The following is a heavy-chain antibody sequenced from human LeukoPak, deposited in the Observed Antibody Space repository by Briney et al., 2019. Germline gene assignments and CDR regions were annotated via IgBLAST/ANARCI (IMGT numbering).Heavy chain of an antibody. Sequence: SGGSLRLSCAASGFTFSSYWMSWVRQAPGKGLEWVANIKQDGSEKHYVDSVKGRFTISRDNAKNSLYLQMNSLRTEDTAVYYCARDHSSGWLYYYYYYGMDVWGQGTTVTVSS. CDR1: GFTFSSYW. D-gene: IGHD6-19*01. CDR2: IKQDGSEK. CDR3: ARDHSSGWLYYYYYYGMDV. J-gene: IGHJ6*02. V-gene: IGHV3-7*01.